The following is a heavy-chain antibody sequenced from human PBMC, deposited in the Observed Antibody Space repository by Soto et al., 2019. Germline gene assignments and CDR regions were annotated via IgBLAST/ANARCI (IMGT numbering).Heavy chain of an antibody. CDR3: TSESYISVNPDSRFDA. D-gene: IGHD3-9*01. CDR2: TYPRSKWYN. CDR1: NNSAT. J-gene: IGHJ5*02. Sequence: NNSATSNGVRHSPSRGLEWLGRTYPRSKWYNDYEVSVKSRITINPDKSKNQFSLQLKSVTPEDTAVYYCTSESYISVNPDSRFDAFAQGTQV. V-gene: IGHV6-1*01.